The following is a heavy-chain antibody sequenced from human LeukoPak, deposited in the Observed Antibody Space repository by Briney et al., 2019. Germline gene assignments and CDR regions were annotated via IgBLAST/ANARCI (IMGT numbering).Heavy chain of an antibody. V-gene: IGHV4-30-2*01. CDR1: GGSISSGDYS. CDR2: IYHSGST. D-gene: IGHD5-12*01. Sequence: TSETLSLTCAVSGGSISSGDYSWSWIRQPAGKGLEWIGYIYHSGSTYYNPSLKSRVTISVDRSKNQFSLKLSSVTAADTAVYYCARVRVELATIWSFGIWGQGTMVTVSS. CDR3: ARVRVELATIWSFGI. J-gene: IGHJ3*02.